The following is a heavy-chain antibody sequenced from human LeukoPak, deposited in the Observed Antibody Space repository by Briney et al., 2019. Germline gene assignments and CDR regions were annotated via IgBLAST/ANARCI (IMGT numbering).Heavy chain of an antibody. V-gene: IGHV1-46*01. CDR2: INPSGGST. D-gene: IGHD3-10*01. CDR3: ARGDTMVRGVTSIGDY. Sequence: ASVKVSCKTSGYSFTGYYMHWVRQAPGQGLEWMGIINPSGGSTSYAQKFQGRVTMTRDTSTSTVYMELSSLRSEDTAVYYCARGDTMVRGVTSIGDYWGQGTLVTVSS. J-gene: IGHJ4*02. CDR1: GYSFTGYY.